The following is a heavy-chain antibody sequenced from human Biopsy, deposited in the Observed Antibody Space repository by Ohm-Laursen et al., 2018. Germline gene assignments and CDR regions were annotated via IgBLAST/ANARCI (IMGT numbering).Heavy chain of an antibody. V-gene: IGHV1-69*01. Sequence: SVTVSCKASGGTFINYAISSVREAPGQGLEWMGGIIPMFGTANYAQMFQGRVTISADESTSTSYMELSSLTTEDTAIYYCARGPHSGSHSCFDYWGRGTLVTVSS. CDR3: ARGPHSGSHSCFDY. CDR1: GGTFINYA. D-gene: IGHD1-26*01. J-gene: IGHJ4*01. CDR2: IIPMFGTA.